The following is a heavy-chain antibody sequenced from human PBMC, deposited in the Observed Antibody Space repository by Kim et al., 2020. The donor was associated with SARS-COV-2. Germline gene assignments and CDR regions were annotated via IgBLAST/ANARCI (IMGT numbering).Heavy chain of an antibody. CDR2: INHSGST. CDR1: GGSFSGYY. J-gene: IGHJ4*02. CDR3: ARMDYYGSGSSREVDY. Sequence: SETLSLTCAVYGGSFSGYYWSWIRQPRGKGLEWIGEINHSGSTNYNPSLKSRVTISVDTSKNQFSLKLSSVTAADTAVYYCARMDYYGSGSSREVDYWGQGTLVTVSS. V-gene: IGHV4-34*01. D-gene: IGHD3-10*01.